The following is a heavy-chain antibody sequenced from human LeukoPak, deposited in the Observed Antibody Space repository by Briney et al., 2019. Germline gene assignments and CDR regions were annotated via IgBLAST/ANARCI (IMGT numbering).Heavy chain of an antibody. CDR3: AKDGSALWTIARPYYFDY. CDR1: GFTFAGYA. V-gene: IGHV3-23*01. CDR2: LSGSGGST. D-gene: IGHD5-24*01. J-gene: IGHJ4*02. Sequence: GGSLRLSFAASGFTFAGYAMSWVRQAPGKGLEWVSTLSGSGGSTYYADSVKGRFTISRDNSKNTLYVQMNSLRAEDTAVYYCAKDGSALWTIARPYYFDYWGQGTLVTVSS.